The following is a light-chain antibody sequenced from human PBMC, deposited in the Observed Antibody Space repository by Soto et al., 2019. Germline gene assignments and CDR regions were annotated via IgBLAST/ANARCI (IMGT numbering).Light chain of an antibody. Sequence: EIVLTQSPATLSLSPGERATLSCRASQSVSSYLAWYQQKPGQAPRLLIYDASNRATGIPARFSGSGSGTDFTLTISSLEPEDFAVYYCQQRSNWPRTVGQGTKVESK. CDR1: QSVSSY. CDR3: QQRSNWPRT. CDR2: DAS. J-gene: IGKJ1*01. V-gene: IGKV3-11*01.